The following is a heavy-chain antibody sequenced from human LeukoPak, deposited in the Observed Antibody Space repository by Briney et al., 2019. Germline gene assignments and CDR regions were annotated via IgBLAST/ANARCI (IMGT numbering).Heavy chain of an antibody. D-gene: IGHD3-10*01. CDR2: ISGGGGAT. V-gene: IGHV3-23*01. Sequence: PPGGSLRLSCAASGFTFSSYAMSWVRQAPGKGLEWVSAISGGGGATYYAFSVKGRITISRDNSKSTLYLQMNSLRAEDTAVYYCAKGFGELSYYFDYWGQGTMVTVSS. CDR1: GFTFSSYA. J-gene: IGHJ4*02. CDR3: AKGFGELSYYFDY.